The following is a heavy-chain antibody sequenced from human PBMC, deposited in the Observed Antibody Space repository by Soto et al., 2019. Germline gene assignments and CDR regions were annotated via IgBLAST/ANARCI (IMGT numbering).Heavy chain of an antibody. CDR2: SRNKEKSYTT. V-gene: IGHV3-72*01. D-gene: IGHD2-15*01. CDR3: AVPARGSDVFDF. Sequence: EVQLVESGGGLVQPGGSLRLSCAASGFIFSDHYMDWVRQAPGKGLEWVGRSRNKEKSYTTDYAASVTGRFTISRDISKNSLYLQMNSLETEDTALYYCAVPARGSDVFDFWGQGTTVTVSS. CDR1: GFIFSDHY. J-gene: IGHJ3*01.